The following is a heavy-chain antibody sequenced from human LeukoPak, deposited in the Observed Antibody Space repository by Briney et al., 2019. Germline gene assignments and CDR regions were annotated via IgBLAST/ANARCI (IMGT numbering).Heavy chain of an antibody. CDR3: ARERGYSYYFDY. D-gene: IGHD5-18*01. CDR1: GGSISSYY. V-gene: IGHV4-59*01. CDR2: IYYSGST. Sequence: SETLSLTCTVSGGSISSYYWSWIRQPPGRGLEWIGYIYYSGSTNYNPSLKSRVTISVDTSKNQFSLKLSSVTAADTAVYYCARERGYSYYFDYWGQGTLVTVSS. J-gene: IGHJ4*02.